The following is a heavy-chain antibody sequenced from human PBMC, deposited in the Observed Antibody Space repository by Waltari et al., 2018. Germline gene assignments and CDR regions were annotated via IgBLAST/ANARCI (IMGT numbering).Heavy chain of an antibody. Sequence: EVQLVASGGALVQPGGSLRLSCAASGFSFSGYWMSWVRQAPGTGLEWVANIMQESSETYYGESVKGRFSISRDNAKNSLFLQMESLRAEDTAVYYCARKLLAPSNNFDYWGQGTLVTVSS. D-gene: IGHD1-26*01. CDR2: IMQESSET. J-gene: IGHJ4*02. V-gene: IGHV3-7*01. CDR3: ARKLLAPSNNFDY. CDR1: GFSFSGYW.